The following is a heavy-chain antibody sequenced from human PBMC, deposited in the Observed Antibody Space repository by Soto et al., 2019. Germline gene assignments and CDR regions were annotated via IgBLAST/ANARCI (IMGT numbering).Heavy chain of an antibody. V-gene: IGHV3-66*01. CDR2: IYSGGTT. D-gene: IGHD3-10*01. CDR3: ARAGSGSDWDYYGMDV. CDR1: ALTASKNY. J-gene: IGHJ6*02. Sequence: EVQLVEAGGGLVQPGGSLRLSCAGSALTASKNYMSWVRQPPGKGLEWVSVIYSGGTTYYADSVRDRVSISRDNSKSTLYLQMDNLRAGDTAVYYCARAGSGSDWDYYGMDVWGQGTTVTVSS.